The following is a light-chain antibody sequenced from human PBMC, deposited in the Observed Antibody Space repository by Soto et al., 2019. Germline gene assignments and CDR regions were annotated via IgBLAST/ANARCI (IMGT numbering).Light chain of an antibody. V-gene: IGKV3-15*01. CDR1: RSFGSL. CDR3: QQYNNWPPFMYT. J-gene: IGKJ5*01. Sequence: EIVLTQSPATLSVSPGERATLSCRASRSFGSLLACYQQKPGQAPRLLIYRASSRATGISGSFRGSGSGTEFTLTITSLQSEDFAVYYCQQYNNWPPFMYTFGQGTRLEI. CDR2: RAS.